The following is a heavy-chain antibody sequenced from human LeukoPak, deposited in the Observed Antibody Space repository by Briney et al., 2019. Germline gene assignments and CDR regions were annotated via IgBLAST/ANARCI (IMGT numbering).Heavy chain of an antibody. CDR3: ARAAANYYGSGSYGMDV. V-gene: IGHV3-11*04. Sequence: GGSLRLSCAASGFTFSDYYMSWIRQAPGKGLEWVSYISSSGSTIYYADSVKGRLTISRDNAKNSLYLQMNSLRAEDTAVYYCARAAANYYGSGSYGMDVWGQGTTVTVSS. CDR2: ISSSGSTI. CDR1: GFTFSDYY. J-gene: IGHJ6*02. D-gene: IGHD3-10*01.